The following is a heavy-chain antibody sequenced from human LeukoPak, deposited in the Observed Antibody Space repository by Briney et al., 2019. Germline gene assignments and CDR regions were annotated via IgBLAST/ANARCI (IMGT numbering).Heavy chain of an antibody. D-gene: IGHD2-2*01. CDR1: GYTFTTYS. V-gene: IGHV1-18*01. CDR3: ATATQPRGYFLH. CDR2: ISVNNGGT. J-gene: IGHJ1*01. Sequence: ASVKVSCKASGYTFTTYSLAWGRQAPGQSLEWMGWISVNNGGTNYAQSFQDRVTLTRDTSKNTDYLELRSLRSDDTAIIYCATATQPRGYFLHWGQGTLVTVSS.